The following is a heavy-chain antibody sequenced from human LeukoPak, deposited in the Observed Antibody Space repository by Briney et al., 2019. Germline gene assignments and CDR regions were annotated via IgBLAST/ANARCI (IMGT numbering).Heavy chain of an antibody. J-gene: IGHJ3*02. D-gene: IGHD3-10*01. V-gene: IGHV4-59*08. CDR3: ARHWIPYYGSRKGALDI. Sequence: PSETLSLTCTVSGGSISSYYWSWIRQPPGKGLEWIGYIYYSGSTNYNPSLKSRVTISVDTSKNQFSLKLSPVTAADTAVYYCARHWIPYYGSRKGALDIWGQGTMVTVSS. CDR1: GGSISSYY. CDR2: IYYSGST.